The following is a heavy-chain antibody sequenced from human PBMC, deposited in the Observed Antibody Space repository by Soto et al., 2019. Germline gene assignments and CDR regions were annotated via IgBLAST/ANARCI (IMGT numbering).Heavy chain of an antibody. CDR2: IYYSGST. CDR3: ARHEGMATVTTLDI. Sequence: SETLSLTCTVSGGSISSYYWSWIRQPPGKGLEWIGSIYYSGSTYYNPSLKSRVTISVDTSKNQFSLKLSSVTAADTAVYYCARHEGMATVTTLDIWGQGTMVTVSS. V-gene: IGHV4-59*05. D-gene: IGHD4-17*01. J-gene: IGHJ3*02. CDR1: GGSISSYY.